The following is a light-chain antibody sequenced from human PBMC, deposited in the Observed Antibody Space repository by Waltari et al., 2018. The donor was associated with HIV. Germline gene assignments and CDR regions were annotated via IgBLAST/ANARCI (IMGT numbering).Light chain of an antibody. Sequence: QSALTQPASVSGSPGQSITISCTGTSSNVGSDDLVSWYQQHPGDAPKLIIYEVTKRPSGVSNRCSGSKFGNTASLTISGLQAEDEADYYCCSCPRSGIRYVFGTGTKVTVL. CDR3: CSCPRSGIRYV. CDR2: EVT. J-gene: IGLJ1*01. V-gene: IGLV2-23*02. CDR1: SSNVGSDDL.